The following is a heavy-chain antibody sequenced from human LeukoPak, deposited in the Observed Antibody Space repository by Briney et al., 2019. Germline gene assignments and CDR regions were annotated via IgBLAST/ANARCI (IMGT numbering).Heavy chain of an antibody. D-gene: IGHD3-22*01. CDR1: GFTFSSYS. CDR2: ISSSSDTI. V-gene: IGHV3-48*01. CDR3: ASPVSYDSSGPDY. J-gene: IGHJ4*02. Sequence: PGGSLRLSCAASGFTFSSYSMNWVRQAPGKGLEWVSYISSSSDTIYYADSVKGRFTVSRDNAKNSLYLQMNSLRAEDTAVYYCASPVSYDSSGPDYWGQGTLVTVSS.